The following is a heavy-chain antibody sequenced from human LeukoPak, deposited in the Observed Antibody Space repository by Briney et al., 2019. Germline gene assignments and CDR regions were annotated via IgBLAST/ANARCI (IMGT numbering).Heavy chain of an antibody. V-gene: IGHV3-21*01. CDR1: RFTFSSYS. D-gene: IGHD6-19*01. CDR3: ARAAVAGPFDY. J-gene: IGHJ4*02. Sequence: GGSLRLSCAASRFTFSSYSMNWVRQAPGKGLEWVSSISSSSSYIYYADSVKGRFTISRDNAKNSLYLQVNSLRAEDTAVYYCARAAVAGPFDYWGQGTLVTVSS. CDR2: ISSSSSYI.